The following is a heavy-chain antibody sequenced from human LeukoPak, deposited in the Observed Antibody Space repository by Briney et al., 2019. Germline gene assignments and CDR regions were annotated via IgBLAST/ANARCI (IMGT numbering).Heavy chain of an antibody. J-gene: IGHJ4*02. CDR3: ARALNPLTGTYYFDY. CDR1: GASINSHY. Sequence: SETLSLTCSVSGASINSHYWTWIRQPAGKGLEWIGRIYISGSTNYSPSLKSRVTMSVDTSKNQFSLNLISVTHADAAVDYCARALNPLTGTYYFDYWGQGTLVTVSS. D-gene: IGHD4/OR15-4a*01. CDR2: IYISGST. V-gene: IGHV4-4*07.